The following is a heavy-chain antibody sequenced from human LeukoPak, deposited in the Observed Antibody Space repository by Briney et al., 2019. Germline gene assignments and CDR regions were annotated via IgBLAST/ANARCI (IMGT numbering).Heavy chain of an antibody. Sequence: ASVKVCCNASGYTFTGCYMHWVRQAPGQGLEWMGWISPNSGGTNYAQKFQGRVPMTRDTSISPAYMELSRVRSDDPAVYYCARYRTTVTTKNFDYWGQGTLVTVSS. CDR3: ARYRTTVTTKNFDY. CDR1: GYTFTGCY. D-gene: IGHD4-17*01. V-gene: IGHV1-2*02. J-gene: IGHJ4*02. CDR2: ISPNSGGT.